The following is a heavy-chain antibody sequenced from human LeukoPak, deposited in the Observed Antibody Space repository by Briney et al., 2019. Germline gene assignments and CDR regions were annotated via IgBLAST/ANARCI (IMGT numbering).Heavy chain of an antibody. CDR2: INAGNGNT. Sequence: ASVKVSCKASGYTFTGYYMHWVRQAPGQRLEWMGWINAGNGNTKYSQKFQGRVTITRDTSASTAYMELSSLRSEDTAVYYCARLSGRAQFDYWGQGTLVTVSS. D-gene: IGHD3-10*01. J-gene: IGHJ4*02. CDR3: ARLSGRAQFDY. CDR1: GYTFTGYY. V-gene: IGHV1-3*01.